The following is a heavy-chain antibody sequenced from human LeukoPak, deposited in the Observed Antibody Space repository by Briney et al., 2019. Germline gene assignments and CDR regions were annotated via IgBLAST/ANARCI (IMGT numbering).Heavy chain of an antibody. V-gene: IGHV3-11*01. CDR2: ISSSATTM. J-gene: IGHJ6*02. Sequence: GGSLRLSCAASGFTFSNYYMSWIRQAPGKGLEWVSYISSSATTMYYADSVKDRFIISRDNAKNSLFLQMNSLRAEDTAVYYCARGDYDKYGMDVWAKGPRSPSP. CDR3: ARGDYDKYGMDV. CDR1: GFTFSNYY.